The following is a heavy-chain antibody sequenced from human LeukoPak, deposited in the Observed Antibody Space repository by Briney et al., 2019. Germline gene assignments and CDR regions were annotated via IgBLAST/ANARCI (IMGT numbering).Heavy chain of an antibody. CDR1: GFPLSSHW. Sequence: GGSLRLSCAASGFPLSSHWMTWVRQVPGRGPEWVANVNRDGSETYYLDSVKGRFTISKDNAKNSLYLQMNSLRAEDTALYHCARNNGMDVWGQGTTVIVSS. CDR3: ARNNGMDV. CDR2: VNRDGSET. V-gene: IGHV3-7*03. J-gene: IGHJ6*02.